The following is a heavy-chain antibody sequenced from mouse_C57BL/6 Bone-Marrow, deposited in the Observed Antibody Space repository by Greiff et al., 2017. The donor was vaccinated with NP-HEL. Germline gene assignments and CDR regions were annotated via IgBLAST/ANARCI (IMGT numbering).Heavy chain of an antibody. J-gene: IGHJ2*01. V-gene: IGHV5-12*01. Sequence: EVMLVESGGGLVQPGGSLKLSCAASGFTFSDYYMYWVRQTPEKRLEWVAYISNGGGSTYYPDTVKGRSTISRDNAKNTLYLQMSRLKSEDTAMYYCARHDYWGQGTTLTVSS. CDR3: ARHDY. CDR2: ISNGGGST. CDR1: GFTFSDYY.